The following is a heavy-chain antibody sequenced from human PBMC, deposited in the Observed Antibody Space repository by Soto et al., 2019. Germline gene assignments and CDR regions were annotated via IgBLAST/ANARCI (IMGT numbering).Heavy chain of an antibody. Sequence: SVKVSCKSSGCTFSSYTISWVRQAPGQGLEWMGRIIPILGIANYAQKFQGRVTITADKSTSTAYMELSSLRSEDTAVYYCARATVTTDWFDPWGQGTLVTVSS. J-gene: IGHJ5*02. CDR1: GCTFSSYT. CDR3: ARATVTTDWFDP. CDR2: IIPILGIA. D-gene: IGHD4-4*01. V-gene: IGHV1-69*02.